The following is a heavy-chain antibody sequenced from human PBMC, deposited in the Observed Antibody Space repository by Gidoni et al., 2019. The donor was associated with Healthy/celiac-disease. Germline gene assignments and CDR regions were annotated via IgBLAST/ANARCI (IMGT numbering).Heavy chain of an antibody. CDR2: ISSSSSYI. CDR3: ARAMIMRGGITMVTPYWGYDY. Sequence: EVQLVESGGGLVKPGGSLRLSCAASGFTFSSYSMNWGRQAPGKGLEWVSSISSSSSYIYYADSVKGRFTISRDNAKNSLYLQMNSLRAEDTAVYYCARAMIMRGGITMVTPYWGYDYWGQGTLVTVSS. J-gene: IGHJ4*02. V-gene: IGHV3-21*01. CDR1: GFTFSSYS. D-gene: IGHD5-18*01.